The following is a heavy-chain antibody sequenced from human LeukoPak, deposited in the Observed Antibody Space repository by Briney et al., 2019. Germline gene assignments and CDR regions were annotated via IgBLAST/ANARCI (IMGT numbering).Heavy chain of an antibody. Sequence: SETLSLTCTVSGGSISSGDYYWSWIRQPPGKGLEWIGYIYYSGSTYYNPSLKSRVTISVDTSKNQCSLKLSSVTAADTAVYYCARGDYYDSSGYSWGQGTLVTVSS. D-gene: IGHD3-22*01. CDR2: IYYSGST. V-gene: IGHV4-30-4*01. CDR3: ARGDYYDSSGYS. J-gene: IGHJ5*02. CDR1: GGSISSGDYY.